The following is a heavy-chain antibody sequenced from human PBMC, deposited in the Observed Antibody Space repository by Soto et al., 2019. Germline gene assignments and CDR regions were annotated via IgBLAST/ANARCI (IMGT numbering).Heavy chain of an antibody. CDR3: ARDSDS. CDR2: INAYNGNT. J-gene: IGHJ4*02. Sequence: QVQLVQSGVEVKKPGASVKVSCKASGYTFTSYGINWVRQAPGQGLEWMGWINAYNGNTKYAQKLQDRVTMTTYTCTSTAVMELGGLGLVDTAVYYCARDSDSWGQGTLVTVSS. V-gene: IGHV1-18*01. CDR1: GYTFTSYG.